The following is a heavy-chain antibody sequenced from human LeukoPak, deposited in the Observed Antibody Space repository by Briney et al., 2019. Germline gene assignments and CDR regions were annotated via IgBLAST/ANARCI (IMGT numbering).Heavy chain of an antibody. CDR3: ASSHDSSGND. V-gene: IGHV3-7*03. Sequence: GGSLRLSCAASGFSFSTYWMAWVRQAPGKGLEWVGNIHKDGRVMFYAASVKGRFTISRDNAKNSLYLYMNSLRDEDTAIYYCASSHDSSGNDWGQGTLVTVTS. D-gene: IGHD3-22*01. CDR2: IHKDGRVM. CDR1: GFSFSTYW. J-gene: IGHJ4*02.